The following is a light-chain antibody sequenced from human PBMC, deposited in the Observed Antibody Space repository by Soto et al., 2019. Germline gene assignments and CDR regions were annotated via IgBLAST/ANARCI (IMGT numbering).Light chain of an antibody. J-gene: IGLJ1*01. CDR2: NVY. V-gene: IGLV2-14*03. Sequence: QSVLTQPVSVSGCPGQSITSSCTGTSSDVGAYNFVSWHQQHPGKAPKLMIYNVYDRPSGISYRFSGSKSGNTASLTISGLQGEDEADYYCSAYTVSRTYVFGNGTKVTVL. CDR1: SSDVGAYNF. CDR3: SAYTVSRTYV.